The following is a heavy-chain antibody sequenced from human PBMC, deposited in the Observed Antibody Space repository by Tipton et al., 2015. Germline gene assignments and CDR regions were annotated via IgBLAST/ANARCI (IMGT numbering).Heavy chain of an antibody. CDR1: GFTFSSYG. D-gene: IGHD3/OR15-3a*01. J-gene: IGHJ6*02. V-gene: IGHV3-33*01. Sequence: SLRLSCAASGFTFSSYGMHWVRQAPGKGLEWVSLIWYDGNDKLYADSVKGRFTISRDNSKNIVFLEMNSLRADDTAVYYCVRDGLRMTNYYYGMDVWGQGTTVTVSS. CDR3: VRDGLRMTNYYYGMDV. CDR2: IWYDGNDK.